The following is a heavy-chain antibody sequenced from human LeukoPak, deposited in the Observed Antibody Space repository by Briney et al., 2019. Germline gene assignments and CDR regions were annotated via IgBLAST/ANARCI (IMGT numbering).Heavy chain of an antibody. Sequence: SETLSLTCTVSGGSISSYYWSWIRQPPGKGLEWIGYIYYSGSTNYNPSLKSRVTISVDTSKNQFSLKLRSVTAADTAVYYCARGGPPTVTRFDYWGQGTLVTVS. V-gene: IGHV4-59*01. J-gene: IGHJ4*02. CDR3: ARGGPPTVTRFDY. CDR2: IYYSGST. D-gene: IGHD4-17*01. CDR1: GGSISSYY.